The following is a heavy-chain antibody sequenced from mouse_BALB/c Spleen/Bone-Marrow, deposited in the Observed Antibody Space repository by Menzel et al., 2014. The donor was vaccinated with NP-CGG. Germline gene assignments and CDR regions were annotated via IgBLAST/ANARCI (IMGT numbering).Heavy chain of an antibody. CDR3: ARQGIYYGYDPFAY. V-gene: IGHV5-12*02. Sequence: DVHLVESGGGLVQPGGSLKLSCATSGFTFSDYYMYWVRRTPEKRLEWVAYISNGGGSTYYPDTVKGRFTISRDNAKSTLYLQMSRLKSEDTAMYYCARQGIYYGYDPFAYWGQGTLVTVS. CDR1: GFTFSDYY. J-gene: IGHJ3*01. CDR2: ISNGGGST. D-gene: IGHD2-2*01.